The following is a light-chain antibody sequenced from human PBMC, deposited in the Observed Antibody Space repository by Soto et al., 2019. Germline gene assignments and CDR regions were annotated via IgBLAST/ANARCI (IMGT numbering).Light chain of an antibody. Sequence: DIQMTQSPSSLSPSVGDRVTITCRASRSISSYLNWYQQKPGKAPKLLIYAASSLQSGVPSRFSGNGSGTEFTLTISSLQPDDFATYYCQQYNTYSTFGQGTRLEIK. CDR3: QQYNTYST. CDR1: RSISSY. J-gene: IGKJ5*01. CDR2: AAS. V-gene: IGKV1-5*01.